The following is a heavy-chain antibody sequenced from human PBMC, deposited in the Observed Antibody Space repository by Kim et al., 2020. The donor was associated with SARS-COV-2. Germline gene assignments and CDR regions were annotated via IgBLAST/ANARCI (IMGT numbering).Heavy chain of an antibody. V-gene: IGHV5-51*01. CDR1: EISFSSYW. Sequence: GESLQISCKSSEISFSSYWIAWVRQMPGKGLESMGIIYPGDSDTRYSPSFQGQVTISVDKSIKTAYLQWSSLKASDTAMYYCARSRRMATISQFDYWGQGTLVTVSS. D-gene: IGHD5-12*01. CDR2: IYPGDSDT. CDR3: ARSRRMATISQFDY. J-gene: IGHJ4*02.